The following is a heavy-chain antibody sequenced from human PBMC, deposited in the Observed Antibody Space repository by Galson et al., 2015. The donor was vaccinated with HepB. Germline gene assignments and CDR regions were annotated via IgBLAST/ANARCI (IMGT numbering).Heavy chain of an antibody. Sequence: SVKVSCKASGYTFTSYGISWVRQAPGQGLEWIGWINPNSGGTNYAQKFQGRVTMTRDTSISTAYMELSRLRSDDTAVYYCASFDVEMDLFDYWGQGTLVTVSS. D-gene: IGHD5-24*01. CDR2: INPNSGGT. CDR3: ASFDVEMDLFDY. V-gene: IGHV1-2*02. J-gene: IGHJ4*02. CDR1: GYTFTSYG.